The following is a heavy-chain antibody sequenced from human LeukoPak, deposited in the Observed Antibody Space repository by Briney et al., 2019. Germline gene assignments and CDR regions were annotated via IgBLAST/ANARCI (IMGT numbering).Heavy chain of an antibody. Sequence: GGSLRLSCAPSGFTFDDNAMHWVRQAPGKGLEWVSGISWDSGSIAYADSVKGRFTISRDNAKNSLYLQMNSLRAEDTAVYYCARGKTPRTIFGVVINYYYMDVWGKGTTVTVSS. D-gene: IGHD3-3*01. CDR1: GFTFDDNA. CDR2: ISWDSGSI. J-gene: IGHJ6*03. CDR3: ARGKTPRTIFGVVINYYYMDV. V-gene: IGHV3-9*01.